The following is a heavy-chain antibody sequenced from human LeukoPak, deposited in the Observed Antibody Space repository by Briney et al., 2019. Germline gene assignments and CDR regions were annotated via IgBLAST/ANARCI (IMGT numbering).Heavy chain of an antibody. V-gene: IGHV1-8*01. Sequence: ASVKVSCKASGYTFTSYDINWVRQATGQGLEWMGWMNPNSGNTGYAQKFQGRGTMTRNTSISTAYMELSSLRSDDTAVDYCARQTIMGVKIFGVVRPDYFDYWGQGTLVTVSS. CDR3: ARQTIMGVKIFGVVRPDYFDY. CDR2: MNPNSGNT. J-gene: IGHJ4*02. D-gene: IGHD3-3*01. CDR1: GYTFTSYD.